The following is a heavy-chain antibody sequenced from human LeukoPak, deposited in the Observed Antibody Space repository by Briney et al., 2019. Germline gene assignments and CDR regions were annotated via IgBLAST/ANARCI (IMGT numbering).Heavy chain of an antibody. J-gene: IGHJ4*02. Sequence: ASVKVSCKASGYTFTSYYMHWVRQAPGQGLEWMGIINPSGGSTSYAQKFQGRVTMTRDTSTSTVYMELSSLRSEDTAVYYCAREARYCSSTSCYPLDYWGQGTLVTVSS. D-gene: IGHD2-2*01. V-gene: IGHV1-46*01. CDR2: INPSGGST. CDR1: GYTFTSYY. CDR3: AREARYCSSTSCYPLDY.